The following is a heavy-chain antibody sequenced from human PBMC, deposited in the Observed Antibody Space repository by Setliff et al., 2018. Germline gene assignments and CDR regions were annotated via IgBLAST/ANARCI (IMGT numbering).Heavy chain of an antibody. V-gene: IGHV4-61*09. D-gene: IGHD2-15*01. CDR1: GGSISSGSYY. CDR2: IYTSGST. CDR3: ARDPVVVVAAMSDAFDI. Sequence: PSETLSLTCTVSGGSISSGSYYWSWIRQPAGKGLEWIGHIYTSGSTNYNPSLKSRVTISVDTSKNQFSLKLRSVTAADTAVYYCARDPVVVVAAMSDAFDIWGQGTMVTVSS. J-gene: IGHJ3*02.